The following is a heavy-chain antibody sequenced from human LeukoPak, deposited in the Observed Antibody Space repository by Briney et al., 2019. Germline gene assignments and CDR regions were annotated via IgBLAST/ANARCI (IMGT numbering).Heavy chain of an antibody. J-gene: IGHJ4*02. V-gene: IGHV3-48*03. CDR3: AKVTKITMIVPRGYYFDY. Sequence: GGSLRLSCAASGFTFSSYEMNWVRQAPGKGLEWVSYITNRGSGSTIYYAGSVKGRFTVSRDNSKNTLYLQMNSLRAEDTAVYYCAKVTKITMIVPRGYYFDYWGQGTLVTVSS. D-gene: IGHD3-22*01. CDR1: GFTFSSYE. CDR2: ITNRGSGSTI.